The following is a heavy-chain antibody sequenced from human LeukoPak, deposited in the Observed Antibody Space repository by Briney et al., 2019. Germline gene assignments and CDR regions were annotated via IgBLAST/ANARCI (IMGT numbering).Heavy chain of an antibody. CDR3: ARDLAGLPTVTTVPDQADY. Sequence: GGSLRLSCAASGFTFSSYAMHWVRQAPGKGLEWVAVISYDGSNKYYADSVKGRFTISRDNSKNTLYLQMNSLRAEDTAVYYCARDLAGLPTVTTVPDQADYWGQGTLVTVSS. CDR1: GFTFSSYA. J-gene: IGHJ4*02. CDR2: ISYDGSNK. V-gene: IGHV3-30-3*01. D-gene: IGHD4-17*01.